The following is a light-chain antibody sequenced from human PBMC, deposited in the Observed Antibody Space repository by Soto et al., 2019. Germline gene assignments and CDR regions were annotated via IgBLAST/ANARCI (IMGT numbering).Light chain of an antibody. CDR2: GAS. V-gene: IGKV3-20*01. J-gene: IGKJ3*01. CDR1: QSVSSSY. CDR3: QQYGSSPQT. Sequence: EIVLTQSPGTLSLSPGERATLSCRASQSVSSSYLAWYQQKPGQAPRLLIYGASSRATGIPDRFSGSGSGTAFTLTISRLEPEDFAVYYCQQYGSSPQTFGPGTIVYIK.